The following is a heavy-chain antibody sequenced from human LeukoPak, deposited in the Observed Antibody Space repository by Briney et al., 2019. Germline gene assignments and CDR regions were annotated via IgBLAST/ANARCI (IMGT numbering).Heavy chain of an antibody. J-gene: IGHJ5*02. D-gene: IGHD3-3*01. CDR1: VFTFTDYY. CDR2: INPNSGGT. V-gene: IGHV1-2*02. Sequence: GASVSVSFKASVFTFTDYYIHWVRQAPAQGLEWVGWINPNSGGTNYPQKFHGRVTMTRDKSISTAFMELANLRSDDTAVYYCAKATNDFWSGTTLPFDPWGQGTLVTVSS. CDR3: AKATNDFWSGTTLPFDP.